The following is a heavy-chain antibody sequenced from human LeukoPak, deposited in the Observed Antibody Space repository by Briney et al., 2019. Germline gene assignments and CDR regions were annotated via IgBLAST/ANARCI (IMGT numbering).Heavy chain of an antibody. Sequence: GGSLRLSCAASGFTFSSYAMSWVRQAPGKGLEWVSAISGSGGGTYYADSVKGRFTISRDNSKNTLYLQMNSLRAEDTAVYYCAKDLTKYSSSWGNWFDPWGQGTLVTVSS. CDR2: ISGSGGGT. CDR1: GFTFSSYA. J-gene: IGHJ5*02. V-gene: IGHV3-23*01. CDR3: AKDLTKYSSSWGNWFDP. D-gene: IGHD6-13*01.